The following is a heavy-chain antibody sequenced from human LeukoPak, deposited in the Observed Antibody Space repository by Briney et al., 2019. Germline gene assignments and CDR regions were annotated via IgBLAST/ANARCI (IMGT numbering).Heavy chain of an antibody. CDR3: ARGPGYCSSTSCSLAEYFQH. V-gene: IGHV1-18*01. Sequence: ASVKVSCKASGYTFTSYGISWVRQAPGQGLEWMGWISAYNGNTNYAQKLQGRVTMTTDTSTSTAYMELSSLRSEDTAVYYCARGPGYCSSTSCSLAEYFQHWGQGTLVTVSS. D-gene: IGHD2-2*01. CDR1: GYTFTSYG. J-gene: IGHJ1*01. CDR2: ISAYNGNT.